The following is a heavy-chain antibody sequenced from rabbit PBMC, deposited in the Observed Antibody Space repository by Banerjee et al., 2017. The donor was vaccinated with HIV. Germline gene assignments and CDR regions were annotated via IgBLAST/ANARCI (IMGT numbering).Heavy chain of an antibody. CDR1: GFSFSSSYW. Sequence: QEQLEESGGDLVKPEGSLTLTCTASGFSFSSSYWICWVRQAPGKGLEWIGCIYAGNSGNTYYANWAKGRFTISKTSSTTVTLQMTSLTAADTATYFCARAEGYLTYGVAAFAYCFNLWGPGTLVTVS. J-gene: IGHJ4*01. V-gene: IGHV1S45*01. CDR2: IYAGNSGNT. D-gene: IGHD6-1*01. CDR3: ARAEGYLTYGVAAFAYCFNL.